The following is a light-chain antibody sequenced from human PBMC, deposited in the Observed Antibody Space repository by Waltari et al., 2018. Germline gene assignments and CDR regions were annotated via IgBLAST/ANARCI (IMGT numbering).Light chain of an antibody. V-gene: IGKV3-20*01. J-gene: IGKJ1*01. CDR1: QSVRSSS. Sequence: EIVLTQSPGTASLSPGESVTLSCRTSQSVRSSSLTWYQKKPGPAPRLVIYRASRRATGTPDRFSVSGSGTDFCLTISRLDTEDFAVYCCQQHGTLPATFGQGTKVEIK. CDR3: QQHGTLPAT. CDR2: RAS.